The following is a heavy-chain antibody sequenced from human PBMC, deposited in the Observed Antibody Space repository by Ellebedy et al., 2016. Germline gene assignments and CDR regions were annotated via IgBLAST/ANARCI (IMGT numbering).Heavy chain of an antibody. CDR1: GYTFTTFS. V-gene: IGHV1-18*04. Sequence: ASVKVSXXASGYTFTTFSITWVRQVPGQGLEWMGFVNTSGNTKFAQKFQGRVSMTTDSSTHTAYMDLRSLRSDDTTMYYCAKTSGWGYGENWGQGTLVTVSS. CDR3: AKTSGWGYGEN. J-gene: IGHJ4*02. D-gene: IGHD3-10*01. CDR2: VNTSGNT.